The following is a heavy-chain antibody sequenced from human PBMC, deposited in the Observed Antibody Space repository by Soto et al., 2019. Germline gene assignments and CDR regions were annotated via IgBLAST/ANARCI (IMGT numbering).Heavy chain of an antibody. D-gene: IGHD3-16*01. J-gene: IGHJ5*02. CDR3: ARAWADRRHLFAP. CDR1: GGTFSSYA. V-gene: IGHV1-69*13. CDR2: IIPIFGTA. Sequence: SVKVSCKASGGTFSSYAISWVRQAPGQGLEWMGGIIPIFGTANYAQKFQGRVTITADESTSTAYMELSSLRSEDTAVYYFARAWADRRHLFAPWGQGTLVTGSA.